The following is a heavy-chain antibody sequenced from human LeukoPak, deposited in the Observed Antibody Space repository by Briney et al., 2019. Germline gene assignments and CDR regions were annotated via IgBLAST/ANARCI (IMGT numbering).Heavy chain of an antibody. V-gene: IGHV3-20*04. CDR1: GFTFDDYG. D-gene: IGHD5-18*01. Sequence: GGSLRLSCAASGFTFDDYGMSWVRGAPGNGVEWGSGINWNGGSTGYADSVKGRFTISRDNAKNSLYLQMNSLRAEDTALYYCARASGYSYLIDYWGQGTLVTVSS. CDR3: ARASGYSYLIDY. J-gene: IGHJ4*02. CDR2: INWNGGST.